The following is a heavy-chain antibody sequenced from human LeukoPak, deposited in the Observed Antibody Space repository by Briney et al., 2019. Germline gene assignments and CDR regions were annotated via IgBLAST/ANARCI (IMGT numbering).Heavy chain of an antibody. Sequence: GGSLRLSCAASGFTFSSYGMHWVRQAPGKGLEWVAVISYDGSNKYYADSVKGRFTISRDNSKNTLYLQMNSLRAEDTAVYYCASSSWYVAFDYWGQGTLVTVSS. CDR2: ISYDGSNK. V-gene: IGHV3-30*03. J-gene: IGHJ4*02. CDR1: GFTFSSYG. D-gene: IGHD6-13*01. CDR3: ASSSWYVAFDY.